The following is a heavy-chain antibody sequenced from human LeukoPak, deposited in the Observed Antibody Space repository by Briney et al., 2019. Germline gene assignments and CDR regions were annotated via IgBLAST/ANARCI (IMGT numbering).Heavy chain of an antibody. CDR1: GFTFDDYG. CDR3: ARSPTVTIPLTMDV. V-gene: IGHV3-20*04. J-gene: IGHJ6*03. Sequence: GGSLRLSCAASGFTFDDYGMSWVRQAPEKGLEWVSGINWNGGSTGYADSVKGRFTISRDNAKNSLYLQMNSLRAEDTALYYCARSPTVTIPLTMDVWGEGTTVTVSS. D-gene: IGHD4-17*01. CDR2: INWNGGST.